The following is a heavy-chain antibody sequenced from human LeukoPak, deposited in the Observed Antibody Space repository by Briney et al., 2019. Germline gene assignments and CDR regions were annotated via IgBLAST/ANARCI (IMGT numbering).Heavy chain of an antibody. D-gene: IGHD6-6*01. V-gene: IGHV1-2*02. CDR1: GYTFTGYY. CDR3: ASDSREYSSSSSFDY. Sequence: GASVKVSCKASGYTFTGYYMHWVRQAPGPGLEWMGWINPNSGGTNYAQKFQGRVTMTRDTSISTAYMELSRLRSDDTAVYYCASDSREYSSSSSFDYWGQGTLVTVSS. CDR2: INPNSGGT. J-gene: IGHJ4*02.